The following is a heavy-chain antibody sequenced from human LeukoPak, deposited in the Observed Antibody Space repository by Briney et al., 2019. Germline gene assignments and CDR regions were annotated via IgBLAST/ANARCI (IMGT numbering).Heavy chain of an antibody. J-gene: IGHJ5*02. D-gene: IGHD1-1*01. V-gene: IGHV3-7*04. CDR2: IKQHGSEK. Sequence: GGSLRLSCAASGFTFSSYWMSWVRQAPGKGLEWVANIKQHGSEKFYVDSVKGRFTISRDNAKNSLYLQMNSLRAEDTAVYYCARAQWNDRWNWFDPWGQGTLVTVSS. CDR1: GFTFSSYW. CDR3: ARAQWNDRWNWFDP.